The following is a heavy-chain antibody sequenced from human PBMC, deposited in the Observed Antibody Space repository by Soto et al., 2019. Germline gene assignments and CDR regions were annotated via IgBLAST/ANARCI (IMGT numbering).Heavy chain of an antibody. J-gene: IGHJ4*02. CDR2: ISHSGTS. Sequence: QVQLQESGPGLVKPSGTLSLTCAVSGGSISSSHWWTWVRQSPGKGLEYIGEISHSGTSNSNPSLKSRVTISADTSENQFSLNLSSVTAADTAVYFCARGYRQSGYSSSWVFDYWGQGTLVNVSS. V-gene: IGHV4-4*02. D-gene: IGHD6-13*01. CDR3: ARGYRQSGYSSSWVFDY. CDR1: GGSISSSHW.